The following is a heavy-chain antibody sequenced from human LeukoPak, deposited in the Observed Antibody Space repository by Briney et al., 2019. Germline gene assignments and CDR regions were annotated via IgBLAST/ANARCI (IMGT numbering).Heavy chain of an antibody. D-gene: IGHD3-22*01. CDR2: ISSSGSTI. CDR1: GFTFSSYE. J-gene: IGHJ6*03. V-gene: IGHV3-48*03. CDR3: AKDNYCDSSGYYRLNYYYYMDV. Sequence: GGSLRLSCAASGFTFSSYEMNWVRQAPGKGLEWVSYISSSGSTIYYADSVKGRFTISRDNSKNTLYLQMNSLRAEDTAVYYCAKDNYCDSSGYYRLNYYYYMDVWGKGTTVTISS.